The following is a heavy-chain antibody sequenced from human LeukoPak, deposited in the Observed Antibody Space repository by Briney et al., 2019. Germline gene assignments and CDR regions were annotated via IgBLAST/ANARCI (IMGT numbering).Heavy chain of an antibody. CDR3: TTQVYNFWSGYVDY. D-gene: IGHD3-3*01. J-gene: IGHJ4*02. V-gene: IGHV3-49*04. CDR2: IRSKAYGGTT. Sequence: PGRSLRLSCTASGFTSGDYLMSWVRQAPGKGLEWVGFIRSKAYGGTTEYAASVKGRFTVSGDDSKTIAYLQMNSLKTEDTAVYYCTTQVYNFWSGYVDYWGQGTLVTVSS. CDR1: GFTSGDYL.